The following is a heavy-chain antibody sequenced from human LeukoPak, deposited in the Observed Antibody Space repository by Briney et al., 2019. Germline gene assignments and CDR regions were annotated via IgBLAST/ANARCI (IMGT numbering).Heavy chain of an antibody. CDR2: IYYTGAT. D-gene: IGHD6-19*01. CDR1: GGSISSYY. J-gene: IGHJ4*02. Sequence: SETLSHTCTVSGGSISSYYWTWIRQPPGKGLEWIGYIYYTGATSYNPSLKSRVTISVDTSKNQFSLKVTSVTTADTAVYYCAKYGGSGWVIDNWGQGTLVTVSS. V-gene: IGHV4-59*08. CDR3: AKYGGSGWVIDN.